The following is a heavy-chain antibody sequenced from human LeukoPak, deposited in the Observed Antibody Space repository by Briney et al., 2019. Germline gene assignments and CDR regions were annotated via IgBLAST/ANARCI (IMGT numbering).Heavy chain of an antibody. CDR2: IHDSGST. J-gene: IGHJ4*02. CDR1: GYSIRNGYY. D-gene: IGHD3-16*01. Sequence: SETLSLTCTVAGYSIRNGYYWGWIRQSPGRGLEWIGSIHDSGSTYYNPSLKVGVTMSIDTSKNPLSLNLSSVSAADTAIYYCATDLIPTAAKDWGQGTLVTVSS. CDR3: ATDLIPTAAKD. V-gene: IGHV4-38-2*02.